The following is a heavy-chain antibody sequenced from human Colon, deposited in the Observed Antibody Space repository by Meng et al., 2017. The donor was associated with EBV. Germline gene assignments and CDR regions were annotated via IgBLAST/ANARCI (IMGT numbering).Heavy chain of an antibody. CDR3: ARVAVGISSFDY. Sequence: LPQLGPDRSEPTQALSLTCAISGDSVSSNSAAWNWIRQSRSRGLEWLGRTYYRSKWYNDYAVSVKSRITINPDTSKNQFSLQLNSVTPEDTAVYYCARVAVGISSFDYWGQGTLVTVSS. D-gene: IGHD1-26*01. CDR2: TYYRSKWYN. V-gene: IGHV6-1*01. J-gene: IGHJ4*02. CDR1: GDSVSSNSAA.